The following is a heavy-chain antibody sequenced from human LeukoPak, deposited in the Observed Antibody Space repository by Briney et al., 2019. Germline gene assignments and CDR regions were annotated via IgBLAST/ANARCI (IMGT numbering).Heavy chain of an antibody. CDR1: GFTFNSYS. D-gene: IGHD4-17*01. J-gene: IGHJ4*02. CDR3: ASHPPLYGEVYYFDY. V-gene: IGHV4-59*05. CDR2: IYYSGST. Sequence: GSLRLSCVVSGFTFNSYSMNWVRQAPGKGLEWIGSIYYSGSTYYNPSLKSRVTISVDTSKNQFSLKLSSVTAADTAVYYCASHPPLYGEVYYFDYWGQGTLVTVSS.